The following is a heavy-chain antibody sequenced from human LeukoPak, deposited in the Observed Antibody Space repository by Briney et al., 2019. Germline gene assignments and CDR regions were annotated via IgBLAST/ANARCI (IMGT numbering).Heavy chain of an antibody. V-gene: IGHV3-30-3*01. D-gene: IGHD2-2*02. J-gene: IGHJ4*02. CDR3: ARHLIPSSQDY. CDR2: ISYDGSNK. Sequence: QPGRSLRLSCAASGFTFSSYAMHWVRQAPGKGLEWVAVISYDGSNKYYADSVKGRFTISRDNSKNTLYLQMNSLRAEDTAVYYCARHLIPSSQDYWGQGTLVTVSS. CDR1: GFTFSSYA.